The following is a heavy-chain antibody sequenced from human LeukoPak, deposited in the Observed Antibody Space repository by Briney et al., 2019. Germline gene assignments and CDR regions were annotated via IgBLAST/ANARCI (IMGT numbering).Heavy chain of an antibody. J-gene: IGHJ6*02. CDR2: LYPGDSDA. CDR3: ARTIYYYYGMDV. V-gene: IGHV5-51*01. Sequence: GESLKISCKGSGYSFTNYWIGWVRQVPGKGLEWMGILYPGDSDARYSPSFQGQVTISADKSISIAFLQWSSLKASDTAMYYCARTIYYYYGMDVWGQGTTVTVSS. CDR1: GYSFTNYW.